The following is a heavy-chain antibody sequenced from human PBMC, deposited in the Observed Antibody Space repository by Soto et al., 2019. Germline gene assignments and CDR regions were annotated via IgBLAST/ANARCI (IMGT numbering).Heavy chain of an antibody. CDR1: GYTFTSYG. CDR2: ISAYNGNT. V-gene: IGHV1-18*04. J-gene: IGHJ5*02. Sequence: ASVKVSCKASGYTFTSYGISWVRQAPGQGLEWMGWISAYNGNTNYAQKLQGRVTMTTDTSTSTAYMELRSLRSDDTAVYYRARGITLVRGVTQNNWFDPWGQGTLVTVSS. D-gene: IGHD3-10*01. CDR3: ARGITLVRGVTQNNWFDP.